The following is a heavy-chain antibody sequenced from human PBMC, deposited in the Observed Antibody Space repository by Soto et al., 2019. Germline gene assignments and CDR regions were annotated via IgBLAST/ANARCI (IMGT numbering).Heavy chain of an antibody. CDR2: IIPIFGTA. D-gene: IGHD2-2*01. CDR3: ARVLGYCSSTSCQEGGYYYYYGMDV. Sequence: SVKVSCKASGGTFSSYAISWVRQAPGQGLEWMGGIIPIFGTANYAQKLQGRVTITADESTSTAYMELSSLRSEDTAVYYCARVLGYCSSTSCQEGGYYYYYGMDVWGQGTTVTVSS. J-gene: IGHJ6*02. V-gene: IGHV1-69*13. CDR1: GGTFSSYA.